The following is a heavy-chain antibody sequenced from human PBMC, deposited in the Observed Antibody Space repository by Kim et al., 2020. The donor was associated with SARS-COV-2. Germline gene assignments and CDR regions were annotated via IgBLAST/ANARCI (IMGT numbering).Heavy chain of an antibody. CDR2: LSYDGNT. CDR3: ARTAPRRSSTAYYFYGLDV. D-gene: IGHD3-22*01. V-gene: IGHV4-59*01. J-gene: IGHJ6*02. CDR1: GGSISSFY. Sequence: ETLSITCTVSGGSISSFYWSWVRQPPGKGLEWVAFLSYDGNTNYNPSLKSRVTISRDTSKNQFSLRVTSVSAADTAVYFCARTAPRRSSTAYYFYGLDVWGQGATVIVSS.